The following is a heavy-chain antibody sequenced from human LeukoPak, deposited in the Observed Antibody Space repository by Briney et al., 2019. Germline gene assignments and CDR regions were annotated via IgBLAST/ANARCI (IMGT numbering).Heavy chain of an antibody. CDR3: VKDRSKTFSYCHF. CDR1: GFTFSSYA. V-gene: IGHV3-30*04. CDR2: ISYDGSNK. D-gene: IGHD2-15*01. J-gene: IGHJ4*02. Sequence: GRSLRLSCAASGFTFSSYAMHWVRQAPGKGLEGVAVISYDGSNKYYADSVKGRFTISRDNATNSVYLQMNNLGVEDTALYFCVKDRSKTFSYCHFWGQGTLVTVSP.